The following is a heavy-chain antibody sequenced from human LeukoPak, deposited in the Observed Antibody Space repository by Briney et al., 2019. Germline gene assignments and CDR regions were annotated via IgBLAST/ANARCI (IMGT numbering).Heavy chain of an antibody. CDR1: GFTFSKYW. Sequence: GGSLRLSCAASGFTFSKYWMLWGRQAPGEGLESVSRFNTDGTVTTYADSVKGRFTVSRDNADHTLFLQMNSVRDEDTAVYYCATKQWLAPPPDSWGQGTPVTVSS. D-gene: IGHD6-19*01. CDR2: FNTDGTVT. J-gene: IGHJ4*02. V-gene: IGHV3-74*01. CDR3: ATKQWLAPPPDS.